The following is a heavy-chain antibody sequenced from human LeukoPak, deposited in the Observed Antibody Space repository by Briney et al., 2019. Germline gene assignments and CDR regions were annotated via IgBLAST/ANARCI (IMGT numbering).Heavy chain of an antibody. J-gene: IGHJ4*02. Sequence: PGGSLRLSCAASGFTFSNYDMNWVRQAPGKGLEGVAAILYDAFNTHYADSVKGRFTISRDNSKNTLYLQMNSLRAEDTAVYYCAKLAPIGTTLGLLFDYWGQGTLVTVSS. V-gene: IGHV3-30*18. D-gene: IGHD1-7*01. CDR2: ILYDAFNT. CDR3: AKLAPIGTTLGLLFDY. CDR1: GFTFSNYD.